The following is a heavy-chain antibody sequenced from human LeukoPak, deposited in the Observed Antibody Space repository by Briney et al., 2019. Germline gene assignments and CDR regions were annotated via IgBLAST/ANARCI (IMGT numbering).Heavy chain of an antibody. D-gene: IGHD3-10*02. J-gene: IGHJ6*04. V-gene: IGHV3-48*03. Sequence: GGSLRLSCAASGFTFSSYEMNWVRQAPGKGLEWVSYISSSGSTIYYADSVKGGFTISRDNAKSSLYLQMNSLRAEDTAVYYCAELGITMIGGVWGKGTTVTISS. CDR1: GFTFSSYE. CDR2: ISSSGSTI. CDR3: AELGITMIGGV.